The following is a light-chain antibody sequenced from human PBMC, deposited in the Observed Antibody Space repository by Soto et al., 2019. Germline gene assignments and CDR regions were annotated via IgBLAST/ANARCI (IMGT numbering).Light chain of an antibody. CDR1: QDISNY. CDR2: DAS. CDR3: QQYDNLPIT. Sequence: DIQMTQSPSSLSASVGDRVTITCQASQDISNYLNLYQQKPGKAPKLLIYDASNLETGVPSRFSGSGSGTDFTLTISSLQPEDIATYYCQQYDNLPITFGGGTKVDIK. V-gene: IGKV1-33*01. J-gene: IGKJ4*01.